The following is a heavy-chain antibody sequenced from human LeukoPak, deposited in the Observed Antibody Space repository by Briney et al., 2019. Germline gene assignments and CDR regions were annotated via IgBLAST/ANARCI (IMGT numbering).Heavy chain of an antibody. D-gene: IGHD3-9*01. CDR1: GGSISGYY. CDR3: ARSKDILTGYCFDY. J-gene: IGHJ4*02. V-gene: IGHV4-59*01. CDR2: IYYSGST. Sequence: SETLSLTCTVSGGSISGYYWSWIRQPPGKGLEWIGYIYYSGSTNYNPSLKSRVTISVDTSKNQFSLKLSSVTAADTAVYYCARSKDILTGYCFDYWGQGTLVTVSS.